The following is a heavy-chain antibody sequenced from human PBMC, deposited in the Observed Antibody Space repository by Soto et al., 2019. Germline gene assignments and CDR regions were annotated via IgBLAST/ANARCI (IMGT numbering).Heavy chain of an antibody. CDR1: GGSISSYY. Sequence: QVQLQESGPGLVKPSETLSLTCTVSGGSISSYYWSWIRQPPGKGLEWIGYIYYSGSTNYNPSLKSRVTISVDTSKNQFSLKLSSVTAADTAVYYCARVEDCSSTSCPFGYWGQGTLVTVSS. D-gene: IGHD2-2*01. CDR3: ARVEDCSSTSCPFGY. J-gene: IGHJ4*02. V-gene: IGHV4-59*01. CDR2: IYYSGST.